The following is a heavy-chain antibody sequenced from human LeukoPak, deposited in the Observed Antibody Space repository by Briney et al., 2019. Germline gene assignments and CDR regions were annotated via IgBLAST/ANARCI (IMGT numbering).Heavy chain of an antibody. CDR2: IYYSGST. V-gene: IGHV4-59*08. CDR1: GGSISSYY. D-gene: IGHD4-17*01. J-gene: IGHJ4*02. CDR3: ARHPSHYGDYYFDY. Sequence: SETLSLTCTVSGGSISSYYWSWIRQPPGKGLERIGYIYYSGSTNYNPSLKSRVTISVDTSKNQFSLKLSSVTAADTAVYYCARHPSHYGDYYFDYWGQGTLVTVSS.